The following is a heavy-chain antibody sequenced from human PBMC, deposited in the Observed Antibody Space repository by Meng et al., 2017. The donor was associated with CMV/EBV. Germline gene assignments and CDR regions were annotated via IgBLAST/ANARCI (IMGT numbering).Heavy chain of an antibody. J-gene: IGHJ6*02. CDR3: ARTPQLAGYYYYGMDV. V-gene: IGHV2-70*20. D-gene: IGHD6-6*01. CDR1: GFSLSTSGMC. CDR2: IDWDDDK. Sequence: SGPTLVKPTQTLTLTCTFSGFSLSTSGMCVSWVRQPPGKALEWLALIDWDDDKYYSTSLKTRLTISKDTSKNQVVLTMTNMDPVDTATYYCARTPQLAGYYYYGMDVWGQGITVTVSS.